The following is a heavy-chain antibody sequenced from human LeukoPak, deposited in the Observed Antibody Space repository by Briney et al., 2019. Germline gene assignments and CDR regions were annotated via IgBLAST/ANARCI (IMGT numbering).Heavy chain of an antibody. V-gene: IGHV7-4-1*02. D-gene: IGHD3-10*01. CDR1: GYTFTSYY. CDR3: ARVKSRGLNYYYGMDV. J-gene: IGHJ6*02. Sequence: ASVKVSCKASGYTFTSYYMHWVRQAPGQGLEWMGWINTNTGNPTYAQGFTGRFVFSLDTSVSTAYLQISSLKAEDTAVYYCARVKSRGLNYYYGMDVWGQGTTVTVSS. CDR2: INTNTGNP.